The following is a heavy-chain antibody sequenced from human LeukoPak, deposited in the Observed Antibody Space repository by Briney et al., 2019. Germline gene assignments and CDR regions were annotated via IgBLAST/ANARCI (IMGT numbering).Heavy chain of an antibody. J-gene: IGHJ2*01. CDR3: ARDRLGWYFDL. Sequence: ASQTLSLTCAVSGGSISSGGYSWSWLRQPPGKGLEWIGYIYHSGSTYYNPSLKSRVTISVDRSKNQFSLKLSSVTAADTAVYYCARDRLGWYFDLWGRGTLVTVSS. CDR1: GGSISSGGYS. CDR2: IYHSGST. D-gene: IGHD2-21*01. V-gene: IGHV4-30-2*01.